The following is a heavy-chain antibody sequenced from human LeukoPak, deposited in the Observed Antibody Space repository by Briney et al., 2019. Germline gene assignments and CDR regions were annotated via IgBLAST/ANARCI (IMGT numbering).Heavy chain of an antibody. Sequence: ASVKVSCKASGGTFSSYAISWVRQPPGQGLEWMGRIIPILGIANYAQKFQGRVTITADKSTSTAYMELSSLRSEDTAVYYCASTNSGSSQDWGQGTLVTVSS. CDR3: ASTNSGSSQD. CDR1: GGTFSSYA. D-gene: IGHD1-26*01. J-gene: IGHJ1*01. V-gene: IGHV1-69*04. CDR2: IIPILGIA.